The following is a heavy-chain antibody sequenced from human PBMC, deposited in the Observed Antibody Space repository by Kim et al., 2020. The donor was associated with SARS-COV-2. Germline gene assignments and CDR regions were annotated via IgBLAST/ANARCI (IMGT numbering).Heavy chain of an antibody. J-gene: IGHJ4*02. CDR1: GFTFDDYG. CDR3: ARGYYYDSSGYYPNFDY. CDR2: INWNGGST. Sequence: GGSLRLSCAASGFTFDDYGMSWVRQAPGKGLEWVSGINWNGGSTGYADSVKGRFTISRDNAKNSLYLQMNSLRAEDTALYHCARGYYYDSSGYYPNFDYWGQGTLVTVSS. D-gene: IGHD3-22*01. V-gene: IGHV3-20*01.